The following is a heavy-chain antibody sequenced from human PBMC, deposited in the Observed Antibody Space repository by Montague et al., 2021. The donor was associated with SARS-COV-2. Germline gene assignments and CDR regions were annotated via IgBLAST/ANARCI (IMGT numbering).Heavy chain of an antibody. CDR1: GFTFSNFF. CDR3: ARELGRTGAFDI. Sequence: SLRLSCAASGFTFSNFFINWVRQAPGKGLEWVSSITSSGDYIWYADSLKGRSTGSRDNAKNSVYLQMSSLRAEDTAVYYCARELGRTGAFDIRGQGTAVTVSS. CDR2: ITSSGDYI. J-gene: IGHJ3*02. D-gene: IGHD4-17*01. V-gene: IGHV3-21*01.